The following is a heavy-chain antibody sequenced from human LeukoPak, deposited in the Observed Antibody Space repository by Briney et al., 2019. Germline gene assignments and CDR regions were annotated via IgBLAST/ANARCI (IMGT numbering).Heavy chain of an antibody. V-gene: IGHV4-59*01. Sequence: SETLSLTCTVSGGSISTYYWSWIRQPPGKGLEWFGYIYYSGSTNYNPSLKSRVTISVDTSKNQFSLRLSSVTAADTAVYYCARAGSGWSFDYWGQGTLVTVSS. J-gene: IGHJ4*02. D-gene: IGHD6-19*01. CDR1: GGSISTYY. CDR3: ARAGSGWSFDY. CDR2: IYYSGST.